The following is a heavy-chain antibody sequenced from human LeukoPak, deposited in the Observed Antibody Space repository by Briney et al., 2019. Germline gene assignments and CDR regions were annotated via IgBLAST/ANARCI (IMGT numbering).Heavy chain of an antibody. J-gene: IGHJ4*02. CDR3: ASDAGDHPNKNLHY. V-gene: IGHV3-21*01. D-gene: IGHD4-17*01. CDR1: GFSFSTYS. CDR2: ISGTSSYI. Sequence: PGGSLRLSCAASGFSFSTYSMNWVRQTQGKGLEWVSSISGTSSYIYYADSVKGRFTISRDNAKNSLYLEMNGLRVEDTAIYYCASDAGDHPNKNLHYWGQGTLVTISS.